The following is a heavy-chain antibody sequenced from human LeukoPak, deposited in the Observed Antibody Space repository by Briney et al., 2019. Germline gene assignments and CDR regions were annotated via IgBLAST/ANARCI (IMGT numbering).Heavy chain of an antibody. CDR2: ISYDGSNK. J-gene: IGHJ4*02. V-gene: IGHV3-30*18. CDR3: AKDRIAAAVMGALVY. CDR1: GFSFSGYG. Sequence: QPGGSLRLSCAASGFSFSGYGMHWVRQAPGKGLEWVALISYDGSNKYYRDSVKGRFTISRDNSKNTLYLQMNSLRAEDTAVYYCAKDRIAAAVMGALVYWGQGTLVTVSS. D-gene: IGHD6-13*01.